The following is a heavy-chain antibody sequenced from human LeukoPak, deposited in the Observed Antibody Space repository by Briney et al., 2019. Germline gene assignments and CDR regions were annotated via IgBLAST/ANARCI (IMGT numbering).Heavy chain of an antibody. J-gene: IGHJ5*02. CDR3: ARVGSPFNWFDP. V-gene: IGHV1-18*04. Sequence: ASVKVSCKASGYTFSGYYMHWVRQAPGQGLEWMGWISAYNGSTNYAQKLQGRVTMTTDTSTSTAYMELRSLRSDDTAVYYCARVGSPFNWFDPWGQGTLVTVSS. CDR2: ISAYNGST. CDR1: GYTFSGYY. D-gene: IGHD3-16*01.